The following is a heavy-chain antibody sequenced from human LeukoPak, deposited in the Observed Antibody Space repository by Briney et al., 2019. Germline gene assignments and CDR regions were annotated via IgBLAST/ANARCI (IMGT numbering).Heavy chain of an antibody. CDR2: ISSSSAI. V-gene: IGHV3-69-1*01. D-gene: IGHD5-24*01. CDR3: ARPAVAMASTDALDV. CDR1: GFTFSSYA. J-gene: IGHJ3*01. Sequence: GGSLRLSCAASGFTFSSYAMSWVRQAPGKGLEWVSSISSSSAIYYADSLKGRYTISRDNAKDSLYLQTNNLRAEDTAVYYCARPAVAMASTDALDVWGQGTLVTVSS.